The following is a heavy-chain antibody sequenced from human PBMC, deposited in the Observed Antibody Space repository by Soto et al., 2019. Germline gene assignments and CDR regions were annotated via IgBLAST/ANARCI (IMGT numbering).Heavy chain of an antibody. CDR2: IWYDGSNK. CDR1: GFTFSSYG. Sequence: GSLRLSCAASGFTFSSYGMHWVRQAPGKGLEWVAVIWYDGSNKYYADSVKGRFTISRDNSKNTLYLQMNSLRAEDTAVYYCARSIPAGPLDYWGQGTLVTVSS. CDR3: ARSIPAGPLDY. J-gene: IGHJ4*02. V-gene: IGHV3-33*01. D-gene: IGHD2-2*01.